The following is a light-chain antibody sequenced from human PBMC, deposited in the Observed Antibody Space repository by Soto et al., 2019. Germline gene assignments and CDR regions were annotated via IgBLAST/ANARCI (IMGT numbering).Light chain of an antibody. CDR3: QQYNSWPLT. Sequence: EIVMTQSPATLSVSPGERATLSCRASQNINRNLGWYQQKPGQAPSLLIYDASTRATDIPARFSGSGSGTEFTLTISSLQSEDFAVYYCQQYNSWPLTFGGGTNVEIK. V-gene: IGKV3-15*01. J-gene: IGKJ4*01. CDR1: QNINRN. CDR2: DAS.